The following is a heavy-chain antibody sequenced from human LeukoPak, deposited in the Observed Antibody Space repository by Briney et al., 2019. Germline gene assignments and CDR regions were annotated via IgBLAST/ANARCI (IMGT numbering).Heavy chain of an antibody. J-gene: IGHJ4*02. CDR2: IYYSGST. V-gene: IGHV4-59*01. Sequence: PSETLSLTCTVSGGSISSYYWSWIRLPPGKGLEWIGYIYYSGSTNYNPSLKSRVTISVDTSKNQFSLKLSSVTAADTAVYYCARGKGYSSGLYFDYWGQGTLVTVSS. CDR3: ARGKGYSSGLYFDY. CDR1: GGSISSYY. D-gene: IGHD6-19*01.